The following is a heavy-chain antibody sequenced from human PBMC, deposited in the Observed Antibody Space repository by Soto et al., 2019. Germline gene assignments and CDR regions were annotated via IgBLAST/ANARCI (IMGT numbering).Heavy chain of an antibody. Sequence: PGESLKISCKGSGYSFTSYWIGWARQMPGKGLEWMGIIYPGDSDTRYSPSFQGQVTISADKSISTAYLQWSSLKASDTAMYCCASWSYYTIVVPHYFVYWGQGILVTFPQ. CDR2: IYPGDSDT. CDR1: GYSFTSYW. D-gene: IGHD3-22*01. J-gene: IGHJ4*02. CDR3: ASWSYYTIVVPHYFVY. V-gene: IGHV5-51*01.